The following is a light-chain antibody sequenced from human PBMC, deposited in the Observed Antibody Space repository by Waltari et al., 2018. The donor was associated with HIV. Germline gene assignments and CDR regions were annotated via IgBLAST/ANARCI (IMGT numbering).Light chain of an antibody. CDR3: QSYDSSLSGPRV. V-gene: IGLV1-40*01. J-gene: IGLJ1*01. CDR1: SSNIGAGYD. CDR2: GNS. Sequence: QSVLTQPPSVSGAPGQRVTISCTGSSSNIGAGYDVHWYQQLPVTAPKLLIYGNSNRPSGVPDRFAGSKSGTSASLAITGLQAEDEADYYCQSYDSSLSGPRVFGTGTKVTVL.